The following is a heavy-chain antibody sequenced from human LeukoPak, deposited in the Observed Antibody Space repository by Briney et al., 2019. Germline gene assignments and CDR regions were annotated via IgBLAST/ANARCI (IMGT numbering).Heavy chain of an antibody. CDR1: GFTFSDYA. Sequence: GGSLRLSCTASGFTFSDYAMSWVRQAPGKGLEWVSGISGSGGSIRYADSVKGRFIISRDNSKNTLYLQMNSLRAEDTAVYYCAKGGDGYNYCFDYWGQETLVTVSS. CDR3: AKGGDGYNYCFDY. D-gene: IGHD5-24*01. J-gene: IGHJ4*02. V-gene: IGHV3-23*01. CDR2: ISGSGGSI.